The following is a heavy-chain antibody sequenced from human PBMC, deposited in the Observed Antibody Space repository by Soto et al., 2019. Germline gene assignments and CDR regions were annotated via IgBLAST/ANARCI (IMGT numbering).Heavy chain of an antibody. J-gene: IGHJ4*02. CDR1: GFTFSIYV. D-gene: IGHD1-1*01. Sequence: QVQLVESGGGVVQPGRSLRLSCAASGFTFSIYVMHWVRQAPGKGLEWAALISYDGSNKQYADSVKGRFTISRDNSKNTLYLQVNSLRSEDTAVYYCARETPAWNPFDYWGQGTLVTVSS. V-gene: IGHV3-30*03. CDR2: ISYDGSNK. CDR3: ARETPAWNPFDY.